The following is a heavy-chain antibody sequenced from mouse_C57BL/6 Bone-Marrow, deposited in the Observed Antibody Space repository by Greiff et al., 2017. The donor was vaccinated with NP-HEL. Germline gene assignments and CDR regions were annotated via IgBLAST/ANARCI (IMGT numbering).Heavy chain of an antibody. J-gene: IGHJ2*01. CDR3: AGSSYFDY. Sequence: VQLQQSGAELVRPGASVKLSCTASGFNINDDYMHWVKQRPEQGLEWIGWIDPENGDTEYASKFQGKATITADTSSNTAYLQLSSLTSEDTAVYYCAGSSYFDYWGQGTTLTVSS. CDR2: IDPENGDT. CDR1: GFNINDDY. V-gene: IGHV14-4*01. D-gene: IGHD1-1*01.